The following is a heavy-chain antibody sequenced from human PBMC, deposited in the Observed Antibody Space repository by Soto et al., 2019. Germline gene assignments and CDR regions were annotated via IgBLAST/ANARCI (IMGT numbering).Heavy chain of an antibody. J-gene: IGHJ5*02. CDR3: ARGVGSGSYYNKYNGFDP. D-gene: IGHD3-10*01. Sequence: ASVKVSCKASGYTFTNYGISWVRQAPGQGLEWMGWINTYNGNTKYAQKFQGRVTMTTDTSTSTAYMELRSLRSDDTAAYYCARGVGSGSYYNKYNGFDPWGKGTLVTVSS. CDR1: GYTFTNYG. CDR2: INTYNGNT. V-gene: IGHV1-18*01.